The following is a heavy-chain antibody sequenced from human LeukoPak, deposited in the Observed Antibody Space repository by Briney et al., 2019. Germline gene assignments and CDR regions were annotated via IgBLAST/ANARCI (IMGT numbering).Heavy chain of an antibody. V-gene: IGHV3-13*01. CDR2: IGTAGDT. J-gene: IGHJ6*02. Sequence: PGGSLRLSCAASGFTFSSYDMHWVRQATGKGLEWVSAIGTAGDTYYPGSVKGRFTISRENAKNSLYLQMNSLRAGDTAVYYCARAFSSGWAQTYYYYGMDVWGQGTTVTVSS. D-gene: IGHD6-19*01. CDR3: ARAFSSGWAQTYYYYGMDV. CDR1: GFTFSSYD.